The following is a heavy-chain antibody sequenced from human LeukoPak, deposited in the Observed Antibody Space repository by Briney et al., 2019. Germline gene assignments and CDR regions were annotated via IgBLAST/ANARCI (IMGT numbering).Heavy chain of an antibody. CDR1: GGSISSYY. V-gene: IGHV4-4*07. J-gene: IGHJ5*02. CDR3: AKSLYGSGSYYNWFDP. D-gene: IGHD3-10*01. Sequence: PSETLSLTCTVSGGSISSYYWSWIRQPAGKGLEWIGRIHTSGSTNYNPSLKSRVTMSVDTSKNQFSLKLSSVTAADTAVYYCAKSLYGSGSYYNWFDPWGQGTLVTVSS. CDR2: IHTSGST.